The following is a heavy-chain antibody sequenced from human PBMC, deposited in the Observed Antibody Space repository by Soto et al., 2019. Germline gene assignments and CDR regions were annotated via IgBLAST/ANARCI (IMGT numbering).Heavy chain of an antibody. CDR1: GFSLSTSGVG. CDR3: AHRTYYYDSRGYYSREEDFQH. Sequence: QITLKESGPTLVKPTQTLTLTCTFSGFSLSTSGVGVGWIRQPPGKALEWLALIYWDDDKRYSPSLKSRLTIPKDTSKNQVVLTMTNMDPVDTATYYCAHRTYYYDSRGYYSREEDFQHWGQGTLVTGSS. J-gene: IGHJ1*01. V-gene: IGHV2-5*02. D-gene: IGHD3-22*01. CDR2: IYWDDDK.